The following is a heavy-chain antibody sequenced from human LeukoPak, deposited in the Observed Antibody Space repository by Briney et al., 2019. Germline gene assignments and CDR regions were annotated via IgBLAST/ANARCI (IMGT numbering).Heavy chain of an antibody. CDR1: GFTLSAYA. V-gene: IGHV3-23*01. J-gene: IGHJ6*04. Sequence: PGGSLRLSCAASGFTLSAYAMTWVRQAPGKGLEGVSTIAYAGTFYADSVKGRFTLSRDDSKDTLSLQMNSLRAEDTALYYCVKGLHLLDVWGEGTSVTVSS. CDR2: IAYAGT. CDR3: VKGLHLLDV.